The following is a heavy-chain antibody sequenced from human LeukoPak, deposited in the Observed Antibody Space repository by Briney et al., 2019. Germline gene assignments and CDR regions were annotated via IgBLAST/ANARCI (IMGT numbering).Heavy chain of an antibody. J-gene: IGHJ6*02. CDR3: ARDAHYYDSSGYVWYYSMDV. D-gene: IGHD3-22*01. CDR1: GGSISSGSYY. Sequence: TLSLTCTVSGGSISSGSYYWSWIRQPAGKGLEWIGRIYTSGSTNYNPSLKSRVTISVDTSKNQFSLKLSSVTAADTAVYYCARDAHYYDSSGYVWYYSMDVWGQGTTVTVSS. CDR2: IYTSGST. V-gene: IGHV4-61*02.